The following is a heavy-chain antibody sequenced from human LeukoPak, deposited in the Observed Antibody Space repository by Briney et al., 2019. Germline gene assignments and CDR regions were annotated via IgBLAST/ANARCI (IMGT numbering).Heavy chain of an antibody. Sequence: ASVKVSCKASGYTFTSYGISWVRRAPGQGLEWMGWISAYNGNTNYAQKLQGRVTMTTDTSTSTAYMELRSLRSDDTAVYYCARDTYCTNGVCRYYYYYGMDAWGQGTTVTVSS. CDR1: GYTFTSYG. D-gene: IGHD2-8*01. CDR3: ARDTYCTNGVCRYYYYYGMDA. J-gene: IGHJ6*02. CDR2: ISAYNGNT. V-gene: IGHV1-18*01.